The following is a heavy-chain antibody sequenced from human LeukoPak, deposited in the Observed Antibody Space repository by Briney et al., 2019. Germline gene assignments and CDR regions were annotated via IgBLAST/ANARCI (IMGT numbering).Heavy chain of an antibody. V-gene: IGHV3-23*01. J-gene: IGHJ4*02. Sequence: GGSLRLSCAASGFTFSSYAMSWVRQAPGKGLEWVSAISGSGGSTYYADSVKGRLTISRDNSKNTLYLQMNSLRAEDTAVYYCANMVESGFGYGSSSIGYWGQGTLVTVSS. D-gene: IGHD6-6*01. CDR1: GFTFSSYA. CDR3: ANMVESGFGYGSSSIGY. CDR2: ISGSGGST.